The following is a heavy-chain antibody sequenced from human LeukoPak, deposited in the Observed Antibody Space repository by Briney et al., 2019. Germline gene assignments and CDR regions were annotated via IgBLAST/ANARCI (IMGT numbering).Heavy chain of an antibody. CDR3: GKDGDITIFGVATYFDY. J-gene: IGHJ4*02. CDR2: ISGSGGST. D-gene: IGHD3-3*01. V-gene: IGHV3-23*01. Sequence: GASLRLSCAASGFTFSSYAMSSVRHAPGKGLEWVSAISGSGGSTYYADSVKGRFTISRDNSKNTLYLQMNSLRAEDTAVYYCGKDGDITIFGVATYFDYWGQGTLVTVSS. CDR1: GFTFSSYA.